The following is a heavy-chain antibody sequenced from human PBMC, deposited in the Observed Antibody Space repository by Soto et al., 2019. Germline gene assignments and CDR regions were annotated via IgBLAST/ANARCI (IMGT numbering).Heavy chain of an antibody. CDR2: IYWDDDK. CDR1: GFSLSSTRVA. Sequence: QITLKESGPTLVKPTQTLTLTCTFSGFSLSSTRVAVGWIRQPPGKALEWLALIYWDDDKRYSPFLKSRLTITTDTSKNQVVLTMTNMDPVDTATYYYAHSVVAGLGYYFDYWGQGTLVTVSS. J-gene: IGHJ4*02. D-gene: IGHD6-19*01. V-gene: IGHV2-5*02. CDR3: AHSVVAGLGYYFDY.